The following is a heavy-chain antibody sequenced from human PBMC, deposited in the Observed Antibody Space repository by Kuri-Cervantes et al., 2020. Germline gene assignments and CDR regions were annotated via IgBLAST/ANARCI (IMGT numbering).Heavy chain of an antibody. D-gene: IGHD1-14*01. CDR2: ISWNSGSI. CDR1: GFTFSSYA. CDR3: AKVYHRRGPLSFDP. Sequence: GGSLRLSCAASGFTFSSYAMHWVRQAPGKGLEWVSGISWNSGSIGYADSVKGRFTISRDNAKNSLYLQMNSLRAEDTALYYCAKVYHRRGPLSFDPWGQGTLVTVSS. J-gene: IGHJ5*02. V-gene: IGHV3-9*01.